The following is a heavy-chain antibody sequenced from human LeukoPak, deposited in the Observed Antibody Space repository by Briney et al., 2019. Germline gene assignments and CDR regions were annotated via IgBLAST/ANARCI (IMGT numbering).Heavy chain of an antibody. CDR3: ARDPGSSGIGAFDI. V-gene: IGHV3-74*01. CDR2: INSDGSST. J-gene: IGHJ3*02. CDR1: GFTFSSYG. Sequence: GGSLRLSCAASGFTFSSYGMHWVRQAPGKGLVWVSRINSDGSSTSYADSVKGRFTISRDNAKNTLYLQMNSLRAEDTAVYYCARDPGSSGIGAFDIWGQGTMVTVSS. D-gene: IGHD6-19*01.